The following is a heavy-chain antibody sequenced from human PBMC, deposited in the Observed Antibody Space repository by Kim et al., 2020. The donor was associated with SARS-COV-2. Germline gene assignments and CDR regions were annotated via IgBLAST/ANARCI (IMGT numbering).Heavy chain of an antibody. CDR2: RSDGSNK. V-gene: IGHV3-33*06. J-gene: IGHJ4*02. Sequence: RSDGSNKYYADSVKGRFTISRDNSKNMLFLQMNSLRAEDTAVYYCANFESWGQGTLVTVSS. CDR3: ANFES.